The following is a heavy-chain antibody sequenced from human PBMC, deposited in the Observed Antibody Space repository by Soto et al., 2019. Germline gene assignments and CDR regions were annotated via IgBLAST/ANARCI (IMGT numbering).Heavy chain of an antibody. CDR2: ISLDSDGT. Sequence: QVQLVQSGGEVKRPGASVKVSCKTSGYTFSNYGITWVRQAAGQPLEWLGWISLDSDGTNYAQKIQGRVSMTTDTSTTTAYMELRSLRSDDTAVYYFARVVPGAEAWFGPWGEGTLVTVSS. D-gene: IGHD2-2*01. J-gene: IGHJ5*02. CDR1: GYTFSNYG. CDR3: ARVVPGAEAWFGP. V-gene: IGHV1-18*01.